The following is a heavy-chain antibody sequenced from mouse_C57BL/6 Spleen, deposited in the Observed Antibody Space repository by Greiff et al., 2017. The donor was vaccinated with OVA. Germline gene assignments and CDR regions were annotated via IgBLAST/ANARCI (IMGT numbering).Heavy chain of an antibody. CDR1: GYTFTDYY. CDR3: ARGYGSSYVWFAY. V-gene: IGHV1-19*01. D-gene: IGHD1-1*01. CDR2: INPYNGGT. J-gene: IGHJ3*01. Sequence: EVQLQQSGPVLVKPGASVKMSCKASGYTFTDYYMNWVKQSHGKSLEWIGVINPYNGGTSYNQKFKGKATLTVDKSSSTAYMELNSLTSEDSAVYYCARGYGSSYVWFAYWGQGTLVTVSA.